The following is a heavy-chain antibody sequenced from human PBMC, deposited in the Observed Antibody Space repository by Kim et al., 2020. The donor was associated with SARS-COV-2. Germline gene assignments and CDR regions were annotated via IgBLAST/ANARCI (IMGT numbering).Heavy chain of an antibody. Sequence: GGSLRLSCAASGFTFSSYAMHWVRQAPGKGLEWVAVISYDGSNKYYADSVKGRFTISRDNSKNTLYLQMNSLRAEDTAVYYCARDSEPSDGGFLIAVADLGYYYYGMDVWGQGTTVTVSS. CDR2: ISYDGSNK. J-gene: IGHJ6*02. CDR1: GFTFSSYA. CDR3: ARDSEPSDGGFLIAVADLGYYYYGMDV. D-gene: IGHD6-19*01. V-gene: IGHV3-30*04.